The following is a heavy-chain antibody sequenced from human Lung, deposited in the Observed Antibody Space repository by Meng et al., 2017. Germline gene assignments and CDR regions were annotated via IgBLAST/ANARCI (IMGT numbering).Heavy chain of an antibody. D-gene: IGHD6-6*01. CDR3: VRRIEYSSSSGY. CDR1: GFTFSSYA. J-gene: IGHJ4*02. Sequence: VQLLESGGGLVPPGGFSLPYCVASGFTFSSYAMAWVRQAPGKGLEWVSSVSGSGGSTYYADSVRGRFTISRDNSKNKVYLQMNSLRAEDTAIYYCVRRIEYSSSSGYWGQGTLVTVSS. CDR2: VSGSGGST. V-gene: IGHV3-23*01.